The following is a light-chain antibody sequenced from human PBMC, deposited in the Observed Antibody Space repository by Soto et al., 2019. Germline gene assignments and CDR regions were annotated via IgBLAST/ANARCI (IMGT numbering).Light chain of an antibody. V-gene: IGKV3-11*01. CDR3: QHRTNWPPT. J-gene: IGKJ4*01. CDR1: QSVGND. CDR2: SAS. Sequence: EIVLTQSPATLSLSPGERATLSCRASQSVGNDLVWYHHKPGQAPRLLIYSASNRATGIPARFSGSGSGTDFTLTISSLEPEDFAVYYCQHRTNWPPTFGGGTKVEIK.